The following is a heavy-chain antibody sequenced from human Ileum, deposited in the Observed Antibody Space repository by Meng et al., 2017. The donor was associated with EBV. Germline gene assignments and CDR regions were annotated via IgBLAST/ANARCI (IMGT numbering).Heavy chain of an antibody. J-gene: IGHJ4*02. V-gene: IGHV4-4*02. CDR1: GGSISRGDW. Sequence: VQLEEWGPGLVEPSETRSLTCAVSGGSISRGDWWSWVRQPPGKGLEWIGETSHSGSTNYSPSLKSRVTISLDKSKNQLTLKLNSVTAADTAVYYCASSDYYRSDYWGQGTLVTVSS. CDR2: TSHSGST. D-gene: IGHD3-22*01. CDR3: ASSDYYRSDY.